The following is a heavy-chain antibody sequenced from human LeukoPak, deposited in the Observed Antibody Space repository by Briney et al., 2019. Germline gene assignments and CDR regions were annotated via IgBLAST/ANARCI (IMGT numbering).Heavy chain of an antibody. CDR1: GYTFTSYG. Sequence: GASVKVSCKASGYTFTSYGISWVRQAPGQGLEWMGWISAYNGNTNYAQKLQGRVTMTTDTSTSTAYMELRSLRSDDTAVYYCARDSIVVAPAAIVPYFDYWGQGTLVTVSS. D-gene: IGHD2-2*02. J-gene: IGHJ4*02. CDR2: ISAYNGNT. CDR3: ARDSIVVAPAAIVPYFDY. V-gene: IGHV1-18*01.